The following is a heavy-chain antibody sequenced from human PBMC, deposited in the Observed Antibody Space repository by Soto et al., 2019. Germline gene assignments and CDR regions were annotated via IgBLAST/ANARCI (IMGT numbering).Heavy chain of an antibody. Sequence: QVQLVQSGAEVKKPGSSVKVSCKASGGTFSTYTITWVRQAPGQGLEWMGRIIPIIGIINYAQKFQGRVTISADKFTRTACMELTGLRSDDTAVYYCAGDPDSHYNDSHASSYPWGQGTLVTVSS. J-gene: IGHJ5*02. CDR2: IIPIIGII. V-gene: IGHV1-69*08. CDR1: GGTFSTYT. D-gene: IGHD4-4*01. CDR3: AGDPDSHYNDSHASSYP.